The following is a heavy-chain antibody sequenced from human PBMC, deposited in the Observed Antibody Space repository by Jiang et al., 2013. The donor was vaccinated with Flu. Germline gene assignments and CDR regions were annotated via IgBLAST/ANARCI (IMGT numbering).Heavy chain of an antibody. Sequence: YNDYAVSVKSRITINPDTSKNQFSLQLNSVTPEDTAVYYCARSGRITGTTHSYYYYGMDVWGQGTTVTVSS. CDR2: YN. J-gene: IGHJ6*02. CDR3: ARSGRITGTTHSYYYYGMDV. D-gene: IGHD1-7*01. V-gene: IGHV6-1*01.